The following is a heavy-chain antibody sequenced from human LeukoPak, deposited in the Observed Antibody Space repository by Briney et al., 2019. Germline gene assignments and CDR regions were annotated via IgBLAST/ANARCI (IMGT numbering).Heavy chain of an antibody. V-gene: IGHV1-2*02. D-gene: IGHD4-17*01. CDR3: ARGDGDYVGNDY. Sequence: ASVKVSCKASGNILTGYYMHWVRHAPGQGLQWMGWINPNSGGTKYAQNFQGRVTMTRDTSISTAYMEFSRLKSDDTAVYYCARGDGDYVGNDYWGHGTLVTVSS. J-gene: IGHJ4*01. CDR1: GNILTGYY. CDR2: INPNSGGT.